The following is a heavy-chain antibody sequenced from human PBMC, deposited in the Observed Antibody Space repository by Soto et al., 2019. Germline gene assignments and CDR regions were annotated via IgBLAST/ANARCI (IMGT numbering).Heavy chain of an antibody. CDR1: VDSVSTNSAP. D-gene: IGHD3-22*01. CDR2: TYYRSKWYN. V-gene: IGHV6-1*01. Sequence: SQTLSLTCVISVDSVSTNSAPWNLIRQSPSICLEWLGRTYYRSKWYNDYAVSVKSRITINPDTSKNQFSLQLNSVTPEDTAVYYYARGLSYYYDSSGYFAFDIWGQGTMVTVSS. CDR3: ARGLSYYYDSSGYFAFDI. J-gene: IGHJ3*02.